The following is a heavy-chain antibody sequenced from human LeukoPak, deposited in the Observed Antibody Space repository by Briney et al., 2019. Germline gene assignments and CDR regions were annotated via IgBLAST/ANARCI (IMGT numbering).Heavy chain of an antibody. J-gene: IGHJ4*02. CDR3: ALARGGYYYVGFDY. D-gene: IGHD3-22*01. V-gene: IGHV1-69*05. CDR2: IIPIFGTA. CDR1: GGTFSSYA. Sequence: SVKVSCKASGGTFSSYAISWVRQAPGQGLEWMGGIIPIFGTANYAQKFQGRVTITTDESTSTAYMELSSLRSEDTAVYYCALARGGYYYVGFDYWGQRTLVTVSS.